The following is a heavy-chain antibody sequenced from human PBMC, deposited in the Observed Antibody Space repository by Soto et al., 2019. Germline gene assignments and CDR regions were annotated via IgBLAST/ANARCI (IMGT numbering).Heavy chain of an antibody. Sequence: ASVKVSCKVSGYTLTELSMHWVRQAPGKGLEWMGGFDPEDGETIYAQKFQGRVTMTEDTSTDTAYMELSSLRSEDTAVYYCATDAIVGAKNNWFGPWGQGTLVTVSS. CDR1: GYTLTELS. J-gene: IGHJ5*02. D-gene: IGHD1-26*01. CDR3: ATDAIVGAKNNWFGP. V-gene: IGHV1-24*01. CDR2: FDPEDGET.